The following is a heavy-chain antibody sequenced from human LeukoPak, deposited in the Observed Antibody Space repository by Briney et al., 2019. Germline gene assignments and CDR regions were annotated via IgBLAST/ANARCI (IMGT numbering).Heavy chain of an antibody. V-gene: IGHV3-23*01. CDR1: GFTFSSYA. CDR2: VSGGGGGT. Sequence: GGSLRLSCAASGFTFSSYAMSWVRQAPGKGLEWVAAVSGGGGGTYYADSVKGRFTISRDNSKNTLYLQMNSLRAEDTAVYYCAKRNEYSSGSYDYWGQGTLVTVSS. D-gene: IGHD6-19*01. CDR3: AKRNEYSSGSYDY. J-gene: IGHJ4*02.